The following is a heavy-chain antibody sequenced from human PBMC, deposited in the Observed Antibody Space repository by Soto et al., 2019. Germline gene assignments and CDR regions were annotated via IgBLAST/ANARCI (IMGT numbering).Heavy chain of an antibody. Sequence: GGSLRLSCAASGFTFNSFAMSWGRQAPGKGLEWVSSISSTSSFLHYADSVKGRFTISRDNAKNSLFLQMNSLRGDDTAVYSCARPLDYNAWGQGTLVTVSS. CDR1: GFTFNSFA. J-gene: IGHJ5*02. D-gene: IGHD1-1*01. V-gene: IGHV3-21*01. CDR3: ARPLDYNA. CDR2: ISSTSSFL.